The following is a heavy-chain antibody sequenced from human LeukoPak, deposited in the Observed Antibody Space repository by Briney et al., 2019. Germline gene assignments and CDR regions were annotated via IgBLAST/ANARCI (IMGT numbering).Heavy chain of an antibody. Sequence: GGSLRLSCAASGFTFSNYAMSWVRQAPGKGLECVSAISDSGDKTDYADSVRGRFTIYRDNSKDTLYLQMNSLGAADTAVYYCAKGSIDLMYYFDYWGQGTLVTVSS. CDR2: ISDSGDKT. D-gene: IGHD2-8*01. V-gene: IGHV3-23*01. CDR1: GFTFSNYA. CDR3: AKGSIDLMYYFDY. J-gene: IGHJ4*02.